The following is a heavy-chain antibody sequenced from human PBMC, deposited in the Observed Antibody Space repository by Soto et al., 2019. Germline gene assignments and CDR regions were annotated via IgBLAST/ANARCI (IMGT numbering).Heavy chain of an antibody. D-gene: IGHD1-20*01. J-gene: IGHJ6*02. Sequence: QVQLVQSGAEVQQPGASVKVCCRASGYTFNDYYIYWVLQAPGQGLEWVAWLNLNGGATTSAQKFRDSVSVTRDTSIGTAYLELNGLKSDDTAKYYCARDHQRYNPSFYNTSEIDLWGQGTTGCVSS. CDR3: ARDHQRYNPSFYNTSEIDL. CDR1: GYTFNDYY. V-gene: IGHV1-2*04. CDR2: LNLNGGAT.